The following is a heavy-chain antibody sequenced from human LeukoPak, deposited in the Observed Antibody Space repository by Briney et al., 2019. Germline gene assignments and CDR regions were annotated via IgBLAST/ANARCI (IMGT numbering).Heavy chain of an antibody. CDR1: SFTFTTYW. V-gene: IGHV3-7*05. CDR3: TVYSISSGGFDP. CDR2: IKRDGSEK. J-gene: IGHJ5*02. D-gene: IGHD6-6*01. Sequence: GGSLRLSCAASSFTFTTYWMTWVRQAPGKGLEWVANIKRDGSEKYYVDSVKGRFTISRDNAKNSLYLQMNSLRAEDTAVYYCTVYSISSGGFDPWGQGTLVTVSS.